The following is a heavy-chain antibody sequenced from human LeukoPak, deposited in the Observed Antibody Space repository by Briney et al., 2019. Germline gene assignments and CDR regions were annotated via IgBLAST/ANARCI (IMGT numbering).Heavy chain of an antibody. CDR1: GFTFDNYG. Sequence: GSLRLSCAASGFTFDNYGMHWVRQAPGKGLEWVAFVRYDETNKYYADSVKGRFTISRDNSKNSLYLQMNSLRAEDTAVYYCARDQSGGSSWYSFHFDYWGQGTLVTVSS. V-gene: IGHV3-30*02. CDR2: VRYDETNK. CDR3: ARDQSGGSSWYSFHFDY. D-gene: IGHD6-13*01. J-gene: IGHJ4*02.